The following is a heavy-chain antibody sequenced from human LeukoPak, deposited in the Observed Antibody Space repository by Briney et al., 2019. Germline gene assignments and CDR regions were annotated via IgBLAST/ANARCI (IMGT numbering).Heavy chain of an antibody. V-gene: IGHV3-53*01. CDR1: GFIVGDTH. Sequence: GGSLTLSCAGSGFIVGDTHMTWLPQAPGKGLECVSLFYSGITTHYADSVKGRFSISRDHCNNILYLQMNTLRAEHTAVYYCARLQGYSLGYQYFYYMVVWGTGTTVTVSS. J-gene: IGHJ6*03. D-gene: IGHD5-18*01. CDR2: FYSGITT. CDR3: ARLQGYSLGYQYFYYMVV.